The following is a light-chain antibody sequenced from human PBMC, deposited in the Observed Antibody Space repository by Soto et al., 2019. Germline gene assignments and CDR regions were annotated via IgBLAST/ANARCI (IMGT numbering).Light chain of an antibody. CDR2: DVS. V-gene: IGLV2-14*01. J-gene: IGLJ1*01. CDR3: SSYTSSSHV. CDR1: SSDVGGYNY. Sequence: VLTQPASVSGSPGQSITISCTGTSSDVGGYNYVSWYQQHPGKAPKLMIYDVSNRPSGVSNRFSGSKSGNTASLTISGLQAEDEADYYCSSYTSSSHVFGTGTKVTVL.